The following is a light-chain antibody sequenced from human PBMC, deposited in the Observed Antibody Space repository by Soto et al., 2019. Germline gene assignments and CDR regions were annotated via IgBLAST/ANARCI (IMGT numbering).Light chain of an antibody. CDR3: QQANTFPVT. Sequence: DIQLTQSPSSVSASVGDSVTITCRASQGVSRWLAWYQQKPGRAPKLLIYGASSLQSGVPSRFSGSGSGTDFTLTISSLQHEDFASYYCQQANTFPVTFGPGTKVDVE. V-gene: IGKV1-12*01. CDR2: GAS. J-gene: IGKJ3*01. CDR1: QGVSRW.